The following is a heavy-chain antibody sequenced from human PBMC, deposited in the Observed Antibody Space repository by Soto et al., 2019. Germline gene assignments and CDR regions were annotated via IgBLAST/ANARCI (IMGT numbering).Heavy chain of an antibody. D-gene: IGHD3-3*01. CDR1: GGTFSSYA. CDR3: ARGTLTIFGVSDAFDI. V-gene: IGHV1-69*13. J-gene: IGHJ3*02. Sequence: SVKVSCKASGGTFSSYAISWVRQAPGQGLEWMGGIIPIFGTANYAQKFQGRVTITADESTSTAYMELSSLRSEDTAVYYCARGTLTIFGVSDAFDIWGQGTMVTV. CDR2: IIPIFGTA.